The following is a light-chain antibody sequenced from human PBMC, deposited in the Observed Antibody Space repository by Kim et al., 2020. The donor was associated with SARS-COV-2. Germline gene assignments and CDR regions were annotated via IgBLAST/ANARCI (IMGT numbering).Light chain of an antibody. CDR1: SLRSYY. CDR2: GRN. J-gene: IGLJ2*01. V-gene: IGLV3-19*01. Sequence: SSELTQDPAVSVALGQTVTITYQGDSLRSYYATWYQQKPRQAPLLAIFGRNNRPSGIPDRFSGSTSGNTASLTISGAQAEDEADFYCQSRDSGGNVVFGGETQL. CDR3: QSRDSGGNVV.